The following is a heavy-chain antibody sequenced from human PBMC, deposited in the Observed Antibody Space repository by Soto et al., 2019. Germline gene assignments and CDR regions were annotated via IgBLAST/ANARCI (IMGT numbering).Heavy chain of an antibody. CDR3: ERTTSVFDY. D-gene: IGHD1-1*01. V-gene: IGHV4-34*08. CDR2: INHSGST. Sequence: SENLSLTCAVYGGTFSGYYWSWIRQPPGKGLEWIGEINHSGSTNYNPSLKSRVTISVDTSKNQFSLQLSSVTPEDTAVYYCERTTSVFDYWGQGTQLTVSS. J-gene: IGHJ4*02. CDR1: GGTFSGYY.